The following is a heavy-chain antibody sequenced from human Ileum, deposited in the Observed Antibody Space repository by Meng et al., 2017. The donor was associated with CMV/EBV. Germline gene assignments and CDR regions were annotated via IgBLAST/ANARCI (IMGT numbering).Heavy chain of an antibody. CDR1: AFSFSTYS. J-gene: IGHJ6*02. CDR3: ARDLTVGTYYGMDV. D-gene: IGHD1-14*01. V-gene: IGHV3-21*01. CDR2: ISGSGSYI. Sequence: GGSLRFSCAASAFSFSTYSMNWVCQAPGRGLEWVSSISGSGSYINYADSVKGRFTISRDNAKNSLYLQMNSLGAEDTAVYYCARDLTVGTYYGMDVWGQGTTVTVSS.